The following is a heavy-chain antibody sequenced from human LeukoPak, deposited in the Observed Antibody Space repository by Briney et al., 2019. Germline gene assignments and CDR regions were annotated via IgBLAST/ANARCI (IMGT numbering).Heavy chain of an antibody. CDR2: IYYSGST. CDR3: ARTHYGDSNFDY. J-gene: IGHJ4*02. CDR1: GGSISSYY. Sequence: SETLSLTCTVSGGSISSYYWSWVRQPPGKGLEWIGYIYYSGSTNYNPSLKSRVAISVDTSKNQFSLKLSSVTAADTAVYYCARTHYGDSNFDYWGQGTLVTVSS. D-gene: IGHD4-17*01. V-gene: IGHV4-59*08.